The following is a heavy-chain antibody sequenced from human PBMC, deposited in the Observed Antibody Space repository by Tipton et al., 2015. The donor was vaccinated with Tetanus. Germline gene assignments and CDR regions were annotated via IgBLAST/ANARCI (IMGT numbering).Heavy chain of an antibody. J-gene: IGHJ5*02. V-gene: IGHV4-30-2*01. CDR2: MYYSGTT. Sequence: GLVKPSETLSLTCAVSGGSISSGGYSWTWIRQPPGKGLQWIGYMYYSGTTHYNPSLKSRATISINRSKNQLSLKLTSVTAADTAVYYGARATSTGPAYNWFDPWGQGTLVTVSS. D-gene: IGHD2-8*02. CDR3: ARATSTGPAYNWFDP. CDR1: GGSISSGGYS.